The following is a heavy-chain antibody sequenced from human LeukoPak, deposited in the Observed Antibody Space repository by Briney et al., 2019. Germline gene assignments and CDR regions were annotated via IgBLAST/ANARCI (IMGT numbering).Heavy chain of an antibody. CDR1: GFTFSNYA. Sequence: GGSLRLSCAASGFTFSNYAMDWVRQGLGKRLEWVAFILYDGSNQYYTDSVKGRFTISRDNSKNTLFLQMNSLRAEDTAVYYCAKGYYDSSAFDMWGQGTMVTVSS. CDR2: ILYDGSNQ. CDR3: AKGYYDSSAFDM. J-gene: IGHJ3*02. D-gene: IGHD3-22*01. V-gene: IGHV3-30*02.